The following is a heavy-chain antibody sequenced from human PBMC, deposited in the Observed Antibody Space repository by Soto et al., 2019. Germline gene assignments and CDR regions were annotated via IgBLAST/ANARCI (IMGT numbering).Heavy chain of an antibody. V-gene: IGHV4-39*01. CDR2: IFYSGGT. J-gene: IGHJ5*02. D-gene: IGHD3-10*01. CDR3: ARRSYGSGVDL. CDR1: GGSISSSGHY. Sequence: QLQLQESGPGLVKPSEALSLTCTVSGGSISSSGHYWGWIRQTPGKGLEWIGNIFYSGGTHYNASFRSRVSISVDSCKNQLSLKVTSVTAADTAVYYCARRSYGSGVDLWGRGTLVTVSS.